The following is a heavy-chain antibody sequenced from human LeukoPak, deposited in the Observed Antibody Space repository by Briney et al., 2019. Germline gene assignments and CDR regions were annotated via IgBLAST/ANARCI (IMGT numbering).Heavy chain of an antibody. CDR2: ISAYNGNT. D-gene: IGHD3-9*01. Sequence: ASVKVSCKASGYTFTSYGISWVRQAPGQGLEWMGWISAYNGNTNYAQKLQGRVTTTTDTSTSTAYMELRSLRSDDTAVYYCARDDGAPSYYDILTGYYPEAFDIWGQGTMVTVSS. V-gene: IGHV1-18*01. J-gene: IGHJ3*02. CDR3: ARDDGAPSYYDILTGYYPEAFDI. CDR1: GYTFTSYG.